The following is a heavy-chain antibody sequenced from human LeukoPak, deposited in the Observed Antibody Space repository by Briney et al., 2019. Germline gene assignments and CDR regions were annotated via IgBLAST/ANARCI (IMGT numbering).Heavy chain of an antibody. V-gene: IGHV3-21*01. CDR1: GFTFSSYS. CDR3: ASRAGYCSSTSCYSGY. J-gene: IGHJ4*02. Sequence: PGGSLRLSCAASGFTFSSYSMNWVRQAPGKGLEWVSSISSSSRYIYYADSVKARFTIPRDNAKNSLYLQMNSLRAEDTAVYYCASRAGYCSSTSCYSGYWGQGTLVTVSS. CDR2: ISSSSRYI. D-gene: IGHD2-2*01.